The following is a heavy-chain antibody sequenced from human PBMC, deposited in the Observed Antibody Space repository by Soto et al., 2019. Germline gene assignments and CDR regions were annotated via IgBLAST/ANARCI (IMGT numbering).Heavy chain of an antibody. Sequence: SETLSLTCAVYGGSFSGYYWSWIRQPPGKGLEWIGEINHSGSTNYNPSLKSRVTISVDTSKNQFSLKLSSVTAADTAVYYCARGRLRYFDWLSPIYYYGMDVWGQGTTVTGSS. D-gene: IGHD3-9*01. CDR3: ARGRLRYFDWLSPIYYYGMDV. CDR1: GGSFSGYY. V-gene: IGHV4-34*01. CDR2: INHSGST. J-gene: IGHJ6*02.